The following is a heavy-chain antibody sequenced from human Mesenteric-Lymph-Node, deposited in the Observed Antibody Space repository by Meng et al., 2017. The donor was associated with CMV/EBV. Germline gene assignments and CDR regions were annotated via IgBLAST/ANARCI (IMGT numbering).Heavy chain of an antibody. CDR1: GFTVSSNY. V-gene: IGHV3-53*01. J-gene: IGHJ6*02. CDR3: ARESYCSSTSCYSKYGMDV. Sequence: GESLKISCAASGFTVSSNYMSWVRQAPGKGLEWVSVIYSGGSTYYADSVKGRFTISRDNSKNTLYLQMNSLRAEDTAVYYCARESYCSSTSCYSKYGMDVWGQGTTVTVSS. CDR2: IYSGGST. D-gene: IGHD2-2*01.